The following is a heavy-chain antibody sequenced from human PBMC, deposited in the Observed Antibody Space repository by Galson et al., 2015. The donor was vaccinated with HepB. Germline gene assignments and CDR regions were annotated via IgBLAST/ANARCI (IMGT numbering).Heavy chain of an antibody. CDR1: GFVVRTNY. V-gene: IGHV3-53*01. J-gene: IGHJ6*03. Sequence: SLRLSCAVSGFVVRTNYMSWVRQAPGKGLEWVSFTSNDGITFYADSVKGRFTVSRDTSKNTFSLQMNSLRAEDTAIYYCAGNMDVWGRGTTVTASS. CDR2: TSNDGIT. CDR3: AGNMDV.